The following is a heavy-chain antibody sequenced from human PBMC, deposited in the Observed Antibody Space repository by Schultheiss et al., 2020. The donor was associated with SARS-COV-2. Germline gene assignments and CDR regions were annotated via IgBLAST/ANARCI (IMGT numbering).Heavy chain of an antibody. CDR3: TTDGGYYDSSGPSDY. CDR2: ISGSGGST. Sequence: GGSLRLSCAASGFTFSYYYMSGVRQAPGKGLEWVSAISGSGGSTYYADSVKGRFTISRDNSKNTLYLQMNSLKTEDTAVYYCTTDGGYYDSSGPSDYWGQGTLVTVSS. CDR1: GFTFSYYY. J-gene: IGHJ4*02. D-gene: IGHD3-22*01. V-gene: IGHV3-23*01.